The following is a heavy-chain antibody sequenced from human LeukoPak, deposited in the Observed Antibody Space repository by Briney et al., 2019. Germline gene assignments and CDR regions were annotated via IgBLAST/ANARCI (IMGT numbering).Heavy chain of an antibody. J-gene: IGHJ4*02. CDR1: GGSFSGYY. Sequence: SETLSLTCAVSGGSFSGYYWNWIRQSPGKGLEWIGEINHSGSTHYNPSLKSRGTISVDTSQKQFSLRLTSVTAADTAVYYCARGRYLTTSGGAAAGFLDYWGQGSLVTVST. D-gene: IGHD6-13*01. CDR3: ARGRYLTTSGGAAAGFLDY. V-gene: IGHV4-34*01. CDR2: INHSGST.